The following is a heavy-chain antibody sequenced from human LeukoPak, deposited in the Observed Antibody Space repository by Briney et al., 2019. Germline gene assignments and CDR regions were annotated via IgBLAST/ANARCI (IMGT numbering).Heavy chain of an antibody. V-gene: IGHV3-30-3*02. CDR3: ASSPYSYGFFDY. Sequence: GGSLRLSCAASGFIFSSYAMHWVRQAPGKGLEWVAVISYDGSNKYYADSVKGRFTISRDNSKNTLYLQMNSLRAEDTAVYYCASSPYSYGFFDYWGQGTLVTVSS. CDR2: ISYDGSNK. CDR1: GFIFSSYA. J-gene: IGHJ4*02. D-gene: IGHD5-18*01.